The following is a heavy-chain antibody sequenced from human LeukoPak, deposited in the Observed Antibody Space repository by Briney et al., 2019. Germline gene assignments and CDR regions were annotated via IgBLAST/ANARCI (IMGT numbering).Heavy chain of an antibody. D-gene: IGHD1-1*01. Sequence: GGSLRLSCAASGFTFSSYGMHWVRQVPGKGLEWVAFIRYDESKKYFAESVKGRFTISRDNSKNTLYLQMNSLRAEDTAVYYCAGNWNADYWGQGTLVTVSS. CDR3: AGNWNADY. J-gene: IGHJ4*02. CDR1: GFTFSSYG. V-gene: IGHV3-30*02. CDR2: IRYDESKK.